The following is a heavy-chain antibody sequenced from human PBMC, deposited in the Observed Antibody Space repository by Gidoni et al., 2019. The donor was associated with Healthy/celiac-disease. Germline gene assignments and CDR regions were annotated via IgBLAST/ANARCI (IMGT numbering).Heavy chain of an antibody. V-gene: IGHV1-69*01. J-gene: IGHJ5*02. Sequence: QVQLVQSGAEVKKPESSVKVSCKASGGTFSSYAISWLRQAPGQGLEWMGGIIPIFGTANYAQKFQGRVTITADESTRTAYMELSSLRSEDTAVYYCARVRDGYTGIGWFDPWGQGTLVTVSS. CDR3: ARVRDGYTGIGWFDP. CDR2: IIPIFGTA. CDR1: GGTFSSYA. D-gene: IGHD5-12*01.